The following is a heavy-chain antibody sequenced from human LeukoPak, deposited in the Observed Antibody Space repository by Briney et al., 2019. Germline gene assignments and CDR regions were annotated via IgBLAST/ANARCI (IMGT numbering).Heavy chain of an antibody. D-gene: IGHD3-3*01. J-gene: IGHJ5*02. CDR3: ARRSGYSPNWFDP. Sequence: PSQTLSLTCAVSGVSISSGGYSWSWIRQPPGKGLEWIGYIYHSGSTNYNPSLKSRVTMSVDTSKNQFSLKLTSVTAADTAVYYCARRSGYSPNWFDPWGQGTLVTVSS. CDR1: GVSISSGGYS. CDR2: IYHSGST. V-gene: IGHV4-30-2*02.